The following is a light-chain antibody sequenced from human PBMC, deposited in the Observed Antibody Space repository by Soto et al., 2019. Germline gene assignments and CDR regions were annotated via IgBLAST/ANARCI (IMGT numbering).Light chain of an antibody. CDR1: SSDVGGYNY. CDR3: SSYTSTNSWV. CDR2: DVS. Sequence: QSALTQSASVSGSPGQSITISCTGTSSDVGGYNYVSWYQQHPGKAPKPIIYDVSNRPSGVSTRFSGSKSGNTASLTISGLQAEDEADYSCSSYTSTNSWVFGGGTKLTVL. V-gene: IGLV2-14*01. J-gene: IGLJ3*02.